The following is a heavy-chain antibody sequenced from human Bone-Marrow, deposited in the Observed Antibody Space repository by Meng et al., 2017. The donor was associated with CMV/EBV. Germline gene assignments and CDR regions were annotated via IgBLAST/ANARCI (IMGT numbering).Heavy chain of an antibody. Sequence: ASVKVSCKASGGTFSSYAISWVRQAPGQGLEWMGWINPNSGGTNYAQKFQGRVTMTRDTSISTAYMELSRLRSDDTAVYYCARDNGPSGSYYENWFDPWGQGTRVTGSS. V-gene: IGHV1-2*02. CDR2: INPNSGGT. CDR3: ARDNGPSGSYYENWFDP. J-gene: IGHJ5*02. D-gene: IGHD1-26*01. CDR1: GGTFSSYA.